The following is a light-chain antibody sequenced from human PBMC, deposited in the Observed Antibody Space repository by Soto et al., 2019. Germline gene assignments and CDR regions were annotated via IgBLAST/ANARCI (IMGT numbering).Light chain of an antibody. V-gene: IGKV4-1*01. CDR2: WAS. CDR1: QNVLYSSNNRDY. CDR3: QQYYSIPPT. J-gene: IGKJ4*01. Sequence: DIVMTQSPDSLAVSLGERATINCKSSQNVLYSSNNRDYLAWYQQRPGQPPKLLIYWASTRESGVPDRFSGNGSGTDFTLTISSLQAEDVAVYYCQQYYSIPPTFGGGTKVEIK.